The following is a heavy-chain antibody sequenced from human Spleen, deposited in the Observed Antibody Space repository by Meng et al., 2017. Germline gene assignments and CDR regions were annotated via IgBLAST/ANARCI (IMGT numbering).Heavy chain of an antibody. CDR2: IYYSGST. CDR1: GGSISSSSYY. Sequence: SETLSLTCTVSGGSISSSSYYWGWIRQPPGKGLEWIGSIYYSGSTYYNPSLESRVTISVDTSKNQFSLKLSSMTAADTAVYYCARDLWELRYKAPFDPWGQGILVTVSS. J-gene: IGHJ5*02. CDR3: ARDLWELRYKAPFDP. V-gene: IGHV4-39*07. D-gene: IGHD3-16*01.